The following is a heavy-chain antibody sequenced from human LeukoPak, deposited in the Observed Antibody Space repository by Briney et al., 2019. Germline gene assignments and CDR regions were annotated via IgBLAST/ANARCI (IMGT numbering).Heavy chain of an antibody. Sequence: PGGSLRLSCAASGFTFSSYWMSWVRQALGKGLEWVANIKQDGSEKYYVDSVKGRFTISRDNAKNSLYLQMNSLRAEDTAVYYCARISGSGSIYSYFDYWGQGTLVTVSS. CDR1: GFTFSSYW. J-gene: IGHJ4*02. CDR3: ARISGSGSIYSYFDY. D-gene: IGHD3-10*01. V-gene: IGHV3-7*01. CDR2: IKQDGSEK.